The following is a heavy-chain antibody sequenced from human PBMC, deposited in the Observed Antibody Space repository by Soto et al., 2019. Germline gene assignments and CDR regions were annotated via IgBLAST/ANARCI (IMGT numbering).Heavy chain of an antibody. CDR1: GGSVSSGSYY. V-gene: IGHV4-61*01. Sequence: SETLSLTCTVSGGSVSSGSYYWSWIRQPPGKGLEWIGYIYYSGSTNYNPSLKSRVTISVDTSKNQFSLKLSSVTAADTAVYYCARNYGSGSSNYYYGMDVWGQGTTVTVSS. CDR2: IYYSGST. CDR3: ARNYGSGSSNYYYGMDV. J-gene: IGHJ6*02. D-gene: IGHD3-10*01.